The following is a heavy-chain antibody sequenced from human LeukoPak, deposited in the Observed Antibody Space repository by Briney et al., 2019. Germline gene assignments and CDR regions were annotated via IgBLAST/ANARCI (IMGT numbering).Heavy chain of an antibody. CDR2: ISSSRSII. D-gene: IGHD6-13*01. J-gene: IGHJ4*02. Sequence: GGSLRLSCAASGFTFSSYGMNWVRQAPGKGLEWVSYISSSRSIIYYADSVKGRFTISRDNAKNSLYLQMNSLRAEDTAVYYCARDPRSSWLFDYWGQGTLVTVSS. CDR3: ARDPRSSWLFDY. V-gene: IGHV3-48*04. CDR1: GFTFSSYG.